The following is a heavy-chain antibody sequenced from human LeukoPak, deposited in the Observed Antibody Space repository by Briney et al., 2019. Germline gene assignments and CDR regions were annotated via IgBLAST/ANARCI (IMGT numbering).Heavy chain of an antibody. CDR3: ARDTDYDSSGYPRGGDYFDY. D-gene: IGHD3-22*01. Sequence: ASVKVSCKASGYTFTSYGISWVRQAPGQGLEWMGWISAYNGNTNYAQKLQGRVTMTTDTSTSTAYMELRSLRSDDTAVYYCARDTDYDSSGYPRGGDYFDYWGQGTLVTVSS. CDR2: ISAYNGNT. J-gene: IGHJ4*02. V-gene: IGHV1-18*01. CDR1: GYTFTSYG.